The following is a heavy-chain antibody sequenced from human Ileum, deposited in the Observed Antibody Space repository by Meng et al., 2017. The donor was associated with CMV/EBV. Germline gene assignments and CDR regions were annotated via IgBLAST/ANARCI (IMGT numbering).Heavy chain of an antibody. Sequence: GYYWSWIRQQPGKGREWIGYIYYSGSTYYNPSLKSRVTISVDTSKNQFSLKLSSVTAADTAVYYCAREGSPPNPGGKGYDTVRVIDYWGQGTLVTVSS. CDR2: IYYSGST. CDR3: AREGSPPNPGGKGYDTVRVIDY. CDR1: GYY. J-gene: IGHJ4*02. V-gene: IGHV4-31*02. D-gene: IGHD3-22*01.